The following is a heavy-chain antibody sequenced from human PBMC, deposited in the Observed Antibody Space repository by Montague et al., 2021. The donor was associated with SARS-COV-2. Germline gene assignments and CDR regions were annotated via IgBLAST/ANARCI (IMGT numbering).Heavy chain of an antibody. CDR3: ARGYSGSYYSYFDY. Sequence: SLRLSCAASGFTFSSYAMHWVRQAPGKGLEWVAVIPYDGSNKYYADSVKDRFTISRDNSKNTLYLQMNSLRAEDTAVYYCARGYSGSYYSYFDYWGQGTLVTVSS. CDR1: GFTFSSYA. D-gene: IGHD1-26*01. V-gene: IGHV3-30*04. J-gene: IGHJ4*02. CDR2: IPYDGSNK.